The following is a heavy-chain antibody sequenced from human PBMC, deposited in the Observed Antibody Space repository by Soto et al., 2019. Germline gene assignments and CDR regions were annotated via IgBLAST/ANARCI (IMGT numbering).Heavy chain of an antibody. J-gene: IGHJ4*02. CDR1: GFSLTTSGVG. CDR3: AHSPYFGEELDY. Sequence: QITLKESGPTLVKPTQTLTLTCTFSGFSLTTSGVGVGWIRQPPGKALEWLALIYWDDDKRYSPSLKTRLTITNATSKNQVVLIRTNMDPVDTATYYCAHSPYFGEELDYWGQGTLVTVSS. V-gene: IGHV2-5*02. CDR2: IYWDDDK. D-gene: IGHD4-17*01.